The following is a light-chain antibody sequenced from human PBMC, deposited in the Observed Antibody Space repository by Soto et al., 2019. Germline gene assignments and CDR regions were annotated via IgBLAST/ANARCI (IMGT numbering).Light chain of an antibody. CDR1: QSVSSY. CDR3: QQRSNWPPGVT. J-gene: IGKJ4*01. V-gene: IGKV3-11*01. CDR2: DAS. Sequence: EIVLTQSPATLSLSPGERATLSCRASQSVSSYFAWYQQKPGQAPRLLIYDASNRATGIPARFSGSGSGTYFTLTISSLEPEDFAVYDCQQRSNWPPGVTFGGGTKVEIK.